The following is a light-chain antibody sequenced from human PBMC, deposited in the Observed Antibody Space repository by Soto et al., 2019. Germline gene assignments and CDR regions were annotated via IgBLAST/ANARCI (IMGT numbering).Light chain of an antibody. Sequence: EIVMTQSPATLSVSPGERATLSCRASQSVYNNLAWYQQKPGQAPRLLIYGASTRATGIPARFSGSGAGTECSLSISRLQSEDFAVYCGQQYNNWPPVTFGPGTKVDI. CDR2: GAS. V-gene: IGKV3-15*01. J-gene: IGKJ3*01. CDR1: QSVYNN. CDR3: QQYNNWPPVT.